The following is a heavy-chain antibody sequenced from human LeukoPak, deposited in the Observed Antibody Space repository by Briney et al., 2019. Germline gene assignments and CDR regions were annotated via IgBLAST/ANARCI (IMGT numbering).Heavy chain of an antibody. Sequence: GGSLILSWAAAGFTFSSHAMSWVRQAPGNGLEWDAAMSGIGTSNYYADSGKGRFTIARDNSKQTLYLQMNSLRAEDTAVYFCAKGVPAMVHFFDYWGQGTLVTVSS. CDR3: AKGVPAMVHFFDY. CDR1: GFTFSSHA. CDR2: MSGIGTSN. J-gene: IGHJ4*02. V-gene: IGHV3-23*01. D-gene: IGHD5-18*01.